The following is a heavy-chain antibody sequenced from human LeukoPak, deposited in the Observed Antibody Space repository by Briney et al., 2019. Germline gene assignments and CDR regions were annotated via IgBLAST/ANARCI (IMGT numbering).Heavy chain of an antibody. Sequence: SETLSLTCTVSGGSISNYYWSWIRQPPGKGLEWIGYIYYSGSTNYNPSLKSRVTISVDTSKSQFSLNLSSVTAADTAVYYCARGHSSSWYHWFDPWGQGILVTVSS. J-gene: IGHJ5*02. CDR2: IYYSGST. CDR3: ARGHSSSWYHWFDP. D-gene: IGHD6-13*01. CDR1: GGSISNYY. V-gene: IGHV4-59*01.